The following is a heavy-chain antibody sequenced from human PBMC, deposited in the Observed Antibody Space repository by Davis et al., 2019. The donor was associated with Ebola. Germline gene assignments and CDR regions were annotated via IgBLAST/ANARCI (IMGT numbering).Heavy chain of an antibody. CDR2: IKSKTDGGTT. CDR1: GFTFSNAW. J-gene: IGHJ4*02. CDR3: TTSTGWYGPPIDY. Sequence: GESLKISCAASGFTFSNAWMSWVRQAPGKGLEWVGRIKSKTDGGTTDYAAPVKGRFTISRDDSKNTLYLQMNSLKTEDTAVYYCTTSTGWYGPPIDYWGQGTLVTVSS. V-gene: IGHV3-15*01. D-gene: IGHD6-19*01.